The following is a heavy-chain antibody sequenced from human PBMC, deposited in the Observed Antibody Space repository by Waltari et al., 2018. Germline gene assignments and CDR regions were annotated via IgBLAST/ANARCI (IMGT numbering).Heavy chain of an antibody. Sequence: EVQLLESGGGLVQPGGSLRLSCAASGFTFSSYAMSWVRQAPGKGLGGVSAIRGSGGSTYYADSVKGRFTISRDNSKNTLYLQMNSLRAEDTAVYYCAKDPNYYDSSGCLDYWGQGTLVTVSS. V-gene: IGHV3-23*01. CDR1: GFTFSSYA. J-gene: IGHJ4*02. CDR3: AKDPNYYDSSGCLDY. CDR2: IRGSGGST. D-gene: IGHD3-22*01.